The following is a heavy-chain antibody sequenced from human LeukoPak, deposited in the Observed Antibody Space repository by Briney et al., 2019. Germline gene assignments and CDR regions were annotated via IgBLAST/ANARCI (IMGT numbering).Heavy chain of an antibody. CDR2: IYTSGNT. V-gene: IGHV4-4*07. CDR3: ARDGYYFDSSGYYS. J-gene: IGHJ4*02. Sequence: SETLSLTCTVSGGSIVSYYWSWIRQPAGKGLEWIGHIYTSGNTNYNPSLKSRVTMSVDTSKNQFSLKLRSVTAADTAVYYCARDGYYFDSSGYYSWGQGTLVTVSS. CDR1: GGSIVSYY. D-gene: IGHD3-22*01.